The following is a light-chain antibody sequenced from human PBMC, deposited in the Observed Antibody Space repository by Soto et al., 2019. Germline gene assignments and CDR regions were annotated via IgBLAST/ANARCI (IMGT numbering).Light chain of an antibody. J-gene: IGKJ2*01. CDR1: QSISSW. Sequence: DIQMTQSPSTLSASVGDRVTTTCRASQSISSWLAWYQQKPGKAPKLLIYDASSLESGVPSRFSGSGSGTEFTLTISSLQPDDFATYYCQQYNSYLMYTFGQGTKLEIK. CDR3: QQYNSYLMYT. CDR2: DAS. V-gene: IGKV1-5*01.